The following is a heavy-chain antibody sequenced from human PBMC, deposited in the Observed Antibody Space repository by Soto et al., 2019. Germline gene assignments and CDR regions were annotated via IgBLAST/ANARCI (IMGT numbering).Heavy chain of an antibody. Sequence: GESLKSAGKGSGYSFTSYCIGWVLQMPWKGLEWMGIIYPGDSDTRYSPSFQGQVTISADKSISTAYLQWSSLKASDTAMYYCARLIQLWSPFDYWGQGTLVTVSS. CDR2: IYPGDSDT. CDR3: ARLIQLWSPFDY. CDR1: GYSFTSYC. V-gene: IGHV5-51*01. J-gene: IGHJ4*02. D-gene: IGHD5-18*01.